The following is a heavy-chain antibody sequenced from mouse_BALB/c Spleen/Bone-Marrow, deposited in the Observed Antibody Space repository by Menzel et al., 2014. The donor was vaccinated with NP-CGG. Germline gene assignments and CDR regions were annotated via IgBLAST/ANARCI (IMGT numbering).Heavy chain of an antibody. J-gene: IGHJ3*01. CDR1: GYTLTSYY. D-gene: IGHD4-1*01. CDR3: TRQGTGTFAY. CDR2: INPSNGGT. Sequence: QVQLQQSGTELVKPGASVKLSCKASGYTLTSYYIYWVKQRPGQGLEWIGEINPSNGGTNFNEKFKSKATLTVDKSSSTAYMQLSSLTSEDSAVYYCTRQGTGTFAYWGRGTLVTVSA. V-gene: IGHV1-53*01.